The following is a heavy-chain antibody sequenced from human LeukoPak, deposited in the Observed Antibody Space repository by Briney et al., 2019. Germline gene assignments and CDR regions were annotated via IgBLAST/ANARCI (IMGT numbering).Heavy chain of an antibody. D-gene: IGHD3-22*01. J-gene: IGHJ4*02. V-gene: IGHV4-34*01. CDR3: ARGLLDSSGYYPYYFDY. CDR1: GGSFSGYY. Sequence: SETLSLTCAVYGGSFSGYYWSWIRQPPGKGLEWIGEINHSGSTNYNPSLKSRVTILVDTSKNQFSLRLSSVTAADTAVYYCARGLLDSSGYYPYYFDYWGQGTLVTVSS. CDR2: INHSGST.